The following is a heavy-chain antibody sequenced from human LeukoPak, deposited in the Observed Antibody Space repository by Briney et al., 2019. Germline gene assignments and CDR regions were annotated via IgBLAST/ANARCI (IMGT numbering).Heavy chain of an antibody. CDR2: ISYDGSNK. CDR3: AKHKAIAAAASPCDY. J-gene: IGHJ4*02. D-gene: IGHD6-13*01. V-gene: IGHV3-30*18. CDR1: GFTFSSYG. Sequence: GGSLRLSCAASGFTFSSYGMHWVRQAPGKGLEWVAVISYDGSNKYYADSVKGRFTISRDNSKNTLFLQVNSLRAEDTAVYYCAKHKAIAAAASPCDYWGQGTLVTVSS.